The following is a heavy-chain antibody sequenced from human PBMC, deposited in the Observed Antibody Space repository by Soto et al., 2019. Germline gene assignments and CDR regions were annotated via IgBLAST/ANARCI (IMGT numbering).Heavy chain of an antibody. D-gene: IGHD3-3*02. J-gene: IGHJ3*02. V-gene: IGHV4-39*01. Sequence: WETLSLTCTVSSDSISSSNSHWGWTRQPPGKGLEYIGSVYYGGAIFYSGNIYYNPSLKSRVTISVDTSKNQFSLRLSSVTAADTGVYYCVRYDRINMKPYSPEGFHIWGQGTMVTVSS. CDR3: VRYDRINMKPYSPEGFHI. CDR2: VYYGGAIFYSGNI. CDR1: SDSISSSNSH.